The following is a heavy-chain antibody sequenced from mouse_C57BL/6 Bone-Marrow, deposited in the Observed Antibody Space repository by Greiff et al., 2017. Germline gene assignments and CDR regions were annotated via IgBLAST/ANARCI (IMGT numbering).Heavy chain of an antibody. Sequence: EVKLVESGGDLVKPGGSLKLSCAASGFTFSSYGMSWVRQTPDKRLEWVATISSGGSYTSYPDTVQGRFTISRDNAKNTLYLQMSSLKSEDTAMYYCARQGYYGNSYAMDYWGQGTSVTVSS. J-gene: IGHJ4*01. CDR1: GFTFSSYG. V-gene: IGHV5-6*02. D-gene: IGHD2-1*01. CDR2: ISSGGSYT. CDR3: ARQGYYGNSYAMDY.